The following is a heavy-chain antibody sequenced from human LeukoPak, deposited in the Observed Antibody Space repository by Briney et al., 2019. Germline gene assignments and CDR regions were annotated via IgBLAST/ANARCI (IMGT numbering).Heavy chain of an antibody. CDR1: EGTFSIDT. D-gene: IGHD5-24*01. V-gene: IGHV1-69*08. J-gene: IGHJ4*02. CDR2: VIPFLGTT. Sequence: GASVKVSCKASEGTFSIDTFSWVRQAPGQGLEWMGRVIPFLGTTDYVQRFQGRVSITADKSTSTTYMELSGLGYEDTAVYYCASTYSGMATSFDFWGQGTLVTVSS. CDR3: ASTYSGMATSFDF.